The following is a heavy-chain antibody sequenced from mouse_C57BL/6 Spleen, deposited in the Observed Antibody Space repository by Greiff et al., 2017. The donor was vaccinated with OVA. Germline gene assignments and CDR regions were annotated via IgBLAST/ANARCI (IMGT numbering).Heavy chain of an antibody. CDR3: TTYGPFDV. J-gene: IGHJ1*03. D-gene: IGHD1-1*02. CDR1: GFNIKDDY. V-gene: IGHV14-4*01. CDR2: IDPENGDT. Sequence: VQLQQSGAELVRPGASVKLSCTASGFNIKDDYMHWVKQRPEQGLEWIGWIDPENGDTEYASKFQGKATITADTSSNTAYLQLSSLTSEDTAVYYCTTYGPFDVWGTGTTVTVSS.